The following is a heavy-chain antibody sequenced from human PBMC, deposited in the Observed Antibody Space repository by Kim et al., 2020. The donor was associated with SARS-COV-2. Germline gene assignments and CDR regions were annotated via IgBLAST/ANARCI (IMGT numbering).Heavy chain of an antibody. V-gene: IGHV4-39*01. D-gene: IGHD6-13*01. Sequence: SETLSLTCAVSGGSISSSSYYWGWIRPPPGKGLEWIGSIYYSGSTYCNPSLKSRATISVDTSKSQFSLKLSSVTAADTAVYYCARRSYSNSCWFDPWGQGTLVTVSS. CDR3: ARRSYSNSCWFDP. CDR1: GGSISSSSYY. CDR2: IYYSGST. J-gene: IGHJ5*02.